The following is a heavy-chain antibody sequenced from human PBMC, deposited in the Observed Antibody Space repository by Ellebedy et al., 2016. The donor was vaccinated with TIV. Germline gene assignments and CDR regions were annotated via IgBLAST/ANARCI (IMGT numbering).Heavy chain of an antibody. V-gene: IGHV3-30*18. CDR3: AKVRDYYGSGRGGDAFDI. CDR2: ISYDGSNK. Sequence: GESLKISXAASGFTFSSYGMHWVRQAPGKGLEWVAVISYDGSNKYYADSVKGRFTISRDNSKNTLYLQMNSLRAEDTAVYYCAKVRDYYGSGRGGDAFDIWGQGTMVTVSS. D-gene: IGHD3-10*01. J-gene: IGHJ3*02. CDR1: GFTFSSYG.